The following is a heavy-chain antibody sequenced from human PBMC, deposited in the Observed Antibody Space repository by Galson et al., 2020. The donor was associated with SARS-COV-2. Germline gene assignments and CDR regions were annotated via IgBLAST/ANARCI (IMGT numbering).Heavy chain of an antibody. Sequence: GGSLRLSCAVSGFTFEDYWMSWVRQARGKGLEWVANIKGDGSETNYVDSVKGRFSISRDNAVNSLYLQMNNLRVNDTAVYFCTREGWLGGYWGQGTRVTVSS. D-gene: IGHD6-19*01. CDR3: TREGWLGGY. CDR1: GFTFEDYW. V-gene: IGHV3-7*01. J-gene: IGHJ4*02. CDR2: IKGDGSET.